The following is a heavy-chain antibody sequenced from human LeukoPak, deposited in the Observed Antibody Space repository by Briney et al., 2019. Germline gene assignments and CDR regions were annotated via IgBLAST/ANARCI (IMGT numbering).Heavy chain of an antibody. CDR1: GFTFSSYG. Sequence: GGSLRLSCAASGFTFSSYGMHWVRQAPGKGLEWVAVISYDGSNKYYADSVKGRFTISRDNSKNTLGLQMNSLRVEDTAVYYCAKDRASATGTSHDYWGQGTLVTVSS. CDR2: ISYDGSNK. J-gene: IGHJ4*02. V-gene: IGHV3-30*18. D-gene: IGHD1-26*01. CDR3: AKDRASATGTSHDY.